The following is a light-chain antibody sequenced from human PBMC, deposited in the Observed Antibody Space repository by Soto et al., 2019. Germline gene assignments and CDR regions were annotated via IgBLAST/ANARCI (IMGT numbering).Light chain of an antibody. Sequence: SYELTQPPSVSVAPGQTAMITCGGNDIGSKSMHWYQQRPGQAPVLVVYDDRDRPSGIPERFSGSNSGSTATLTISRVEAGDEADYYCQVWDRNNNHVLFGGGTKLTVL. CDR3: QVWDRNNNHVL. J-gene: IGLJ3*02. CDR1: DIGSKS. CDR2: DDR. V-gene: IGLV3-21*02.